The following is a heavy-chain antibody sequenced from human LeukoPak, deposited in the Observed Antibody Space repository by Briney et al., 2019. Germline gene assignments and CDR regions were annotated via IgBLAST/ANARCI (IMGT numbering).Heavy chain of an antibody. Sequence: SETLSLTCTVSGDSFSTGSYYWAWIRQPPGKGLEWIGSIYHSESTYYNPSLKSRVTISLDTSKNQFSLRLSSLTAADTAVYYCARDRLSLGAFDIWGQGTMVTVSS. CDR1: GDSFSTGSYY. V-gene: IGHV4-39*07. J-gene: IGHJ3*02. CDR3: ARDRLSLGAFDI. CDR2: IYHSEST. D-gene: IGHD7-27*01.